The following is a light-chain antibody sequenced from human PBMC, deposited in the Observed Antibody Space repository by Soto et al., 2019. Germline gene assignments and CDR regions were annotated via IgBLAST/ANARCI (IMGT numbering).Light chain of an antibody. J-gene: IGKJ4*01. V-gene: IGKV3-15*01. CDR2: GAS. CDR3: QQYNNWPPLT. CDR1: QSISND. Sequence: EIVMTQSPATLSVSPGERATLSCRASQSISNDLAWYQQKPGQAPRLVIYGASTRATGVPARFSGSGSGADLTLTISSLQSEDFAVYYCQQYNNWPPLTFGGGTKVDIK.